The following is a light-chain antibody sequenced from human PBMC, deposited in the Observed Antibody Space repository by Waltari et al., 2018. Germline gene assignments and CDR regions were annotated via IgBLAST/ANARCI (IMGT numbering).Light chain of an antibody. CDR2: AAS. J-gene: IGKJ4*01. V-gene: IGKV1-9*01. CDR1: QGIITY. Sequence: IQLTQSPSSLSASVGDRVTITCRASQGIITYLAWYQQKPGKAPNLLIYAASTLQSGVPSRFNGSGSGTEFTLTISSLQPEDFATYCCQQVKSYPLTFGGGTTVEIK. CDR3: QQVKSYPLT.